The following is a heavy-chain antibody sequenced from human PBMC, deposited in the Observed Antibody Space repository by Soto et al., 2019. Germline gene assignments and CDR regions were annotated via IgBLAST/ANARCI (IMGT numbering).Heavy chain of an antibody. D-gene: IGHD6-19*01. CDR2: ISAFNGNT. CDR3: ARDRGVAPPVAGNTHYYYYMDV. CDR1: GYSFTNYG. J-gene: IGHJ6*03. V-gene: IGHV1-18*01. Sequence: QDQLVQSGAEVKKPGASVTVSCKASGYSFTNYGITWVRQAPGQGLEWMGWISAFNGNTHYAHKLQGRVTMTTEASPSKAYMELRSLRSDDTAVYYCARDRGVAPPVAGNTHYYYYMDVWGKGTTVIVSS.